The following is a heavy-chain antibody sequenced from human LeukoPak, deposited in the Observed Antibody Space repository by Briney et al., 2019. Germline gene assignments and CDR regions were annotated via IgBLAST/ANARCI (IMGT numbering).Heavy chain of an antibody. V-gene: IGHV3-30*18. CDR1: GFTFRTYG. J-gene: IGHJ4*02. D-gene: IGHD3-10*01. CDR2: ISFDGSKR. Sequence: GGSLRLSCAASGFTFRTYGMHWVRQAPGKGLEWVAFISFDGSKRYFTDSVKGRFTISRDNSENTLFLQLDSLRTEDTAVYYCAKGLRWFGNFYFNYFYHWGQGTLVTVSS. CDR3: AKGLRWFGNFYFNYFYH.